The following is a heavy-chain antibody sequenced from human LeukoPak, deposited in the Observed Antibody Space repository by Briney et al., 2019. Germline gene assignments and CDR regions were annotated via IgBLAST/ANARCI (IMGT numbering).Heavy chain of an antibody. Sequence: PSQTLSFTCTVSGGSISSGGYYWSWIRQPPGKGLEWIGYIYHSGSTYYNPSLKSRVTISVDRSKNQFSLKLSSVTAADTAVYYCARGGGTAAGTKPLLYNWFDPWGQGTLVTVSS. CDR3: ARGGGTAAGTKPLLYNWFDP. V-gene: IGHV4-30-2*01. J-gene: IGHJ5*02. CDR1: GGSISSGGYY. D-gene: IGHD6-13*01. CDR2: IYHSGST.